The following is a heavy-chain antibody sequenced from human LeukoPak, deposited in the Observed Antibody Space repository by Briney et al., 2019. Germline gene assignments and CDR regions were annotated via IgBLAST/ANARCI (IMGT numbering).Heavy chain of an antibody. D-gene: IGHD1-26*01. CDR2: INSNSGAK. V-gene: IGHV1-2*02. Sequence: ASVKVSCKASGYTFNGYYMHWVRQAPGQGLESMGWINSNSGAKNYALNFQGRVTMSRDNSTNTAYMELNTLTSEDTAVYYCARGRGGATTGLDHWGQGTLVTVSS. J-gene: IGHJ4*02. CDR1: GYTFNGYY. CDR3: ARGRGGATTGLDH.